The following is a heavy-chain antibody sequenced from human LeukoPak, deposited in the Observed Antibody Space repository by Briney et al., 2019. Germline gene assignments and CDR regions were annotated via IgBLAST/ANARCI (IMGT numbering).Heavy chain of an antibody. CDR1: GFTFSSYS. Sequence: GGSLRLSCAASGFTFSSYSMNWVRQAPGKGLEWVSSISSSSSYIYYADSVKGRFTISRDNAKNSLYLQMNSLRAEDTAVYYCARETSSSWSPNDAFDIWGQGTMVTVSS. CDR2: ISSSSSYI. D-gene: IGHD6-13*01. CDR3: ARETSSSWSPNDAFDI. V-gene: IGHV3-21*01. J-gene: IGHJ3*02.